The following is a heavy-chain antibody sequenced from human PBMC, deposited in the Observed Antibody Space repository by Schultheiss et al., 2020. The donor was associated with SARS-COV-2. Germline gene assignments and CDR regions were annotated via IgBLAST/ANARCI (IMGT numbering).Heavy chain of an antibody. Sequence: ASVKVSCKASGGTFSSYAISWVRQAPGQGLEWMGWMNPNSGNTGYAQKFQGRVTMTRNTSISTAYMELSSLRSEDTAVYYCARLVVSGFGEFGWGMDVWGQGTTVTVSS. CDR2: MNPNSGNT. D-gene: IGHD3-10*01. J-gene: IGHJ6*02. CDR1: GGTFSSYA. CDR3: ARLVVSGFGEFGWGMDV. V-gene: IGHV1-8*02.